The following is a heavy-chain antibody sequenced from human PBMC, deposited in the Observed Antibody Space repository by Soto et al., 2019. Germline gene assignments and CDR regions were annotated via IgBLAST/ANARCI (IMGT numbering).Heavy chain of an antibody. J-gene: IGHJ5*02. V-gene: IGHV4-31*03. CDR1: GGPVSSGGYY. Sequence: QVQLQESGPGLVKASQTLSLTCTLSGGPVSSGGYYWSWIRQHPGKGLEWIGYIYYSGSTYYNPSLESRITISVDTSKTQFSLKLSSVTAADTAVYYCARYSSGSDYCFAPWGQGTLVTVSS. CDR3: ARYSSGSDYCFAP. CDR2: IYYSGST. D-gene: IGHD5-18*01.